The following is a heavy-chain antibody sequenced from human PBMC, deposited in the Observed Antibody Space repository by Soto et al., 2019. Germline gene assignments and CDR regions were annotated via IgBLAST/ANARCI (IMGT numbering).Heavy chain of an antibody. CDR2: IYYSGST. CDR1: GGSISSYY. J-gene: IGHJ4*02. Sequence: SETLSLTCTVSGGSISSYYWSWIRQPPGKGLEWIGYIYYSGSTNYNPSLKSRVTISVDTSKNQFSLTLSSVTAADTSVYYCARVQDGYNLGGFDYWGPGTLVTVSS. CDR3: ARVQDGYNLGGFDY. D-gene: IGHD5-12*01. V-gene: IGHV4-59*01.